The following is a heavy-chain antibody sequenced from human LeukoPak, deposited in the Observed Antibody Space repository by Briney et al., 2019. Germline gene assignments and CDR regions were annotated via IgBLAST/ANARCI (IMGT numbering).Heavy chain of an antibody. CDR1: GYSFITYW. CDR2: IYPGDSST. D-gene: IGHD2-2*01. J-gene: IGHJ5*02. CDR3: ARVCCTSTSSFDP. Sequence: GESLKISCKGSGYSFITYWIGWVRQVPGKGLEWMGSIYPGDSSTRYSPSFQGQVTISVDKSIDTAFLQWSSLKASDTAMYYCARVCCTSTSSFDPWGQGTLVTVSS. V-gene: IGHV5-51*01.